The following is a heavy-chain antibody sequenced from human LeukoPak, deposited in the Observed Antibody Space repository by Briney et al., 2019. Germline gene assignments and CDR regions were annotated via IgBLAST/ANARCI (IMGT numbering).Heavy chain of an antibody. Sequence: ASVKVSCKASGYTFTSYGISWVRQAPGQGLEWMGWISAYNGNTNYAQKLQGRVTMTTETSTSTAYMELRSLRSDDTAVYYCARDTYIVVVPAAIPPWYYYMDVWGKGTTVTVSS. CDR3: ARDTYIVVVPAAIPPWYYYMDV. J-gene: IGHJ6*03. D-gene: IGHD2-2*02. CDR2: ISAYNGNT. CDR1: GYTFTSYG. V-gene: IGHV1-18*01.